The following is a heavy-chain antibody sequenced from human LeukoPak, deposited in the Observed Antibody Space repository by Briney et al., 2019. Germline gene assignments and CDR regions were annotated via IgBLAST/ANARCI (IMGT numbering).Heavy chain of an antibody. J-gene: IGHJ4*02. D-gene: IGHD2-15*01. V-gene: IGHV3-23*01. Sequence: PGGSLRLSCAASGFTFSSYAMSWVRQAPGRGLEWVSTISGTGPDTYYADSVKGRFTGSRDNSKNMLYLQMDSLRAEDTAVYYCAKAQGYCDYWGQGTLVTVSS. CDR3: AKAQGYCDY. CDR2: ISGTGPDT. CDR1: GFTFSSYA.